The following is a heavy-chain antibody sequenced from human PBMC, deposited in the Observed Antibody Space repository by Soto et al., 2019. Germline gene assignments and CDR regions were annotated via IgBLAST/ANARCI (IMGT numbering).Heavy chain of an antibody. CDR2: ITPSAGST. CDR1: GYTFSSYY. J-gene: IGHJ4*02. V-gene: IGHV1-46*03. D-gene: IGHD3-22*01. CDR3: ALVITRGYYCDY. Sequence: GASVKVSCKASGYTFSSYYIHWVGQAPGRGLEWVGVITPSAGSTSYAQEFQGRVTMTRDPSTSTTVSMELISRRAEDTVVYYCALVITRGYYCDYWRQGTLVTVSS.